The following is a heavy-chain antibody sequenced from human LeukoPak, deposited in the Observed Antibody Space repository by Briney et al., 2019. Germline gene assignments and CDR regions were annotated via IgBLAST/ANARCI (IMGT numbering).Heavy chain of an antibody. D-gene: IGHD6-13*01. CDR1: GYTFTSYD. Sequence: ASVKVSCKASGYTFTSYDINWVRQATGQGLEWMGWMNPNSGNTGYAQKFQGRVTTTRNTSISTAYMELSSLRSEDTAVYYCARANGAAAGTFDYWGQGTLVTVSS. CDR2: MNPNSGNT. J-gene: IGHJ4*02. CDR3: ARANGAAAGTFDY. V-gene: IGHV1-8*01.